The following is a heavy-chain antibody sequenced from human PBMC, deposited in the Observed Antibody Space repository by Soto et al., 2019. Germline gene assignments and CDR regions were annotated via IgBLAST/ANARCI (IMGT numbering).Heavy chain of an antibody. CDR2: ISGYSANT. V-gene: IGHV1-18*04. D-gene: IGHD7-27*01. CDR1: GYTFTSFG. CDR3: ARGTGDLAY. J-gene: IGHJ4*02. Sequence: QIHLVQSGAEVKKPGASVKVSCKASGYTFTSFGISWVRQAPGQGLEWMGWISGYSANTHYAHKVQGRVSMTTDTSTNTAYMELRSLLSDDTAVYYCARGTGDLAYWGQGTLVTVSS.